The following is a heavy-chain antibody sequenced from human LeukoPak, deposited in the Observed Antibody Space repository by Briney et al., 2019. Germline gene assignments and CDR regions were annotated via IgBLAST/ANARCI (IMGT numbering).Heavy chain of an antibody. D-gene: IGHD2-2*01. CDR1: GYTFTNYA. J-gene: IGHJ4*02. V-gene: IGHV1-18*01. Sequence: GASVKVSCKASGYTFTNYAISWVRQAPGQGLEWMGWISAYNTNTNYAQNLQGRVTITTDTSTSTAYMELRRLRSDDTAVYYCERVVVGESVVPIAGYFDYWGQGTLVIVSS. CDR3: ERVVVGESVVPIAGYFDY. CDR2: ISAYNTNT.